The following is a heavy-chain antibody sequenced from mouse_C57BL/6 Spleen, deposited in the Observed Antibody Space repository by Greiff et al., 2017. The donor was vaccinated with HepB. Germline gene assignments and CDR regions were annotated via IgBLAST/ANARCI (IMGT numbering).Heavy chain of an antibody. V-gene: IGHV1-42*01. CDR1: GYSFTGYY. D-gene: IGHD1-1*01. CDR3: ARTYYYGSSPSYFDV. CDR2: INPSTGGT. J-gene: IGHJ1*03. Sequence: VQLQQSGPELVKPGASVKISCKASGYSFTGYYMNWVKQSPEKSLEWIGEINPSTGGTTYNQKFKAKATLTVDKSSSTAYMQLKSLTSEDAAVYYCARTYYYGSSPSYFDVWGTGTTVTVSS.